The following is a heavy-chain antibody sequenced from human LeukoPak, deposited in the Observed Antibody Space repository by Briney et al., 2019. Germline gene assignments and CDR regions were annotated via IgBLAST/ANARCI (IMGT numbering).Heavy chain of an antibody. J-gene: IGHJ2*01. V-gene: IGHV3-20*04. CDR1: GFTFDDYG. Sequence: PGGSLRLSCAASGFTFDDYGMSWVRQAPGKGLEWVSGINWNGGSTGYADSVKGRFTISRDNAKNSLYLHMNTLRAEDTAIYYCAKDRTVGASYWYFDLWGRGTLVTVSS. CDR2: INWNGGST. D-gene: IGHD1-26*01. CDR3: AKDRTVGASYWYFDL.